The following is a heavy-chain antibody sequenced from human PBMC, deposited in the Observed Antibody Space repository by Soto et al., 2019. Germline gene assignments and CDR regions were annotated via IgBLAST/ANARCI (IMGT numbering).Heavy chain of an antibody. D-gene: IGHD3-22*01. Sequence: RASVKVSCKASGYSFTSYGISWVRQAPGQGLEWLGWISTYNGHTHYRKKVQGRVTMTTDTSTSTAYMELRSLRSDDTAVYFCARDYYYDTTGPPDYWGQGTLVTVSS. CDR1: GYSFTSYG. J-gene: IGHJ4*02. CDR2: ISTYNGHT. CDR3: ARDYYYDTTGPPDY. V-gene: IGHV1-18*01.